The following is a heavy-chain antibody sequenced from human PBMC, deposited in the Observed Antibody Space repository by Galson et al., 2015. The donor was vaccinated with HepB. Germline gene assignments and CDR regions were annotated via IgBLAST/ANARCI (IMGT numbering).Heavy chain of an antibody. V-gene: IGHV6-1*01. J-gene: IGHJ4*02. CDR3: ARDRSGYSSSWYRGVYFDY. D-gene: IGHD6-13*01. CDR1: GDSVSSNSAA. CDR2: TYYRSKWYN. Sequence: CAISGDSVSSNSAAWNWTRQSPSRGLEWLGRTYYRSKWYNDYAVSVKSRITINPDTSKNQFSLQLNSVTPEDTAVYYCARDRSGYSSSWYRGVYFDYWGQGTLVTVSS.